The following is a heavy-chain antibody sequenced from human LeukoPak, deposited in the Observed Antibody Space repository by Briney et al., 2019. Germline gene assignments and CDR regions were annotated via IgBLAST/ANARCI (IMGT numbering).Heavy chain of an antibody. CDR2: IRPSNGNR. J-gene: IGHJ4*02. Sequence: GASVKVSCRTYGYDFSTYGITWVRQAPGQGLEYMGWIRPSNGNRNYAQKVQDRVTLTTDTSTSTVYMELRSLRSDDTAVYYCARAFSASKSCDYWGQGTLVTVSS. V-gene: IGHV1-18*01. D-gene: IGHD6-19*01. CDR3: ARAFSASKSCDY. CDR1: GYDFSTYG.